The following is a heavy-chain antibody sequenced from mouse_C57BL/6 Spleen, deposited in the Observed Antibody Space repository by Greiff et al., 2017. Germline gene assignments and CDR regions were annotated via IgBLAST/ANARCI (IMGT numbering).Heavy chain of an antibody. D-gene: IGHD1-1*01. V-gene: IGHV1-80*01. CDR2: IYPGDGDT. J-gene: IGHJ4*01. CDR3: ARGDGSSYYAMDY. CDR1: GYAFSSYW. Sequence: QVQLQQSGAELVKPGASVKISCKASGYAFSSYWMNWVKQRPGKGLEWIGQIYPGDGDTNYNGKFKGKATLTADKSSSTAYMQLSSLTSADSAVYFCARGDGSSYYAMDYWGQGTSVTVSS.